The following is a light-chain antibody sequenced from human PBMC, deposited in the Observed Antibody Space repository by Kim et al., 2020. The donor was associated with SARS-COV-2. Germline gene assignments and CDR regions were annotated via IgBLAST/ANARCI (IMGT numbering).Light chain of an antibody. Sequence: GQRVTISCSGSSSNIGRNTVNWYQQVPGAAPKLLIYSNNQRPSWVPDRFSGSRSGTSASLAISGLQSDDEAHYYCVAWDARLNGPIFGGGTQLTVL. CDR1: SSNIGRNT. V-gene: IGLV1-44*01. CDR3: VAWDARLNGPI. CDR2: SNN. J-gene: IGLJ7*01.